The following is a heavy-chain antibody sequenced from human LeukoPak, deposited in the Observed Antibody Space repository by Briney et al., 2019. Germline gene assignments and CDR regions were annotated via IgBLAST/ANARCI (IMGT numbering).Heavy chain of an antibody. J-gene: IGHJ4*02. Sequence: SQTLSLTCAISGDSVSSNSAAWNWIRQSPSRGLEWLGRTYYRSKWYNDYAVSVKSRITINPDTSKNQFSLQLNSVTPEDTAEYYCARDGYYDILTGYYPYYFDYWGQGTLVTVSS. D-gene: IGHD3-9*01. CDR3: ARDGYYDILTGYYPYYFDY. CDR1: GDSVSSNSAA. CDR2: TYYRSKWYN. V-gene: IGHV6-1*01.